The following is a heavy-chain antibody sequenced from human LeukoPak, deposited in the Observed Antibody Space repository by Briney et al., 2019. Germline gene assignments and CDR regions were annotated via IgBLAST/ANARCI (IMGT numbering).Heavy chain of an antibody. D-gene: IGHD4-17*01. CDR2: ISGYNGNT. CDR1: GYTFTRYG. J-gene: IGHJ4*02. Sequence: ASVKVSCKASGYTFTRYGISWVRQAPGQGLEWMGWISGYNGNTDYAQKVQGRVTMTTDTSTSTAYMELRSLRSDDTAVYYCAREGGTVTTDGVLDYWGQGTLVTVSS. CDR3: AREGGTVTTDGVLDY. V-gene: IGHV1-18*01.